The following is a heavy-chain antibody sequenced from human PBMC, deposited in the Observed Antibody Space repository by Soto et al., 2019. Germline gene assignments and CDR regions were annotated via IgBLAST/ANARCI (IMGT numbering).Heavy chain of an antibody. CDR3: ARTAEGDTPRTHWYFDL. J-gene: IGHJ2*01. CDR2: LYADGST. V-gene: IGHV3-53*01. D-gene: IGHD6-25*01. CDR1: GFPINVTY. Sequence: GGSLRLSCAASGFPINVTYLSWVRQAPGKGLEWLSVLYADGSTYYIDSVKGRFRISRDNAKNTLYLQMDNLRADDTAMYFCARTAEGDTPRTHWYFDLWGRGTPVTVSS.